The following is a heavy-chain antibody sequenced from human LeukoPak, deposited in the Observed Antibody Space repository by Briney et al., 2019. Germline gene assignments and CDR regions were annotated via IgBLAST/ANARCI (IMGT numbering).Heavy chain of an antibody. Sequence: GGSLRLSRAASGFTFSSYSMNWVRQAPGKGLEWVSYISSSSSTIYYADSVKGRFTISRDNAKNSLYLQMNSLRAEDTAVYYCARRAKIRSADYWGQGTLVTVSS. CDR1: GFTFSSYS. D-gene: IGHD3-3*01. V-gene: IGHV3-48*01. CDR2: ISSSSSTI. CDR3: ARRAKIRSADY. J-gene: IGHJ4*02.